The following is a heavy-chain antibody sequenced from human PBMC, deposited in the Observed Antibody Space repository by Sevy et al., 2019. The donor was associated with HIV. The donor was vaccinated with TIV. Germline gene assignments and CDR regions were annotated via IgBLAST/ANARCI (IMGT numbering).Heavy chain of an antibody. V-gene: IGHV4-59*01. Sequence: SENLSLTCSVSGGPISSYYWSWIRQPPGKRLEWIGYIHYSGSTNYNPSLTSRLTISVDTSKNQFSLRLTSVTAADTAVYYCARAPPVRSGDDSLNWFDPWGQGILVTVSS. J-gene: IGHJ5*02. CDR2: IHYSGST. CDR3: ARAPPVRSGDDSLNWFDP. CDR1: GGPISSYY. D-gene: IGHD5-12*01.